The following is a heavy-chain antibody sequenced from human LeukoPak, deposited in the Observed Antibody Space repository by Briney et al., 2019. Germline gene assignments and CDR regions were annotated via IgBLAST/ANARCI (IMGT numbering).Heavy chain of an antibody. Sequence: SETLSLTCTVSGGSISDYYWSWIRQPPGKGLEWIGYIYYSGSTNYNPSLRSRVTISVDTSKNQFSLKLSSVTAADTAVYYCAIDVAAGALDIWGQGTMVTVSS. CDR1: GGSISDYY. J-gene: IGHJ3*02. CDR2: IYYSGST. V-gene: IGHV4-59*01. D-gene: IGHD2-15*01. CDR3: AIDVAAGALDI.